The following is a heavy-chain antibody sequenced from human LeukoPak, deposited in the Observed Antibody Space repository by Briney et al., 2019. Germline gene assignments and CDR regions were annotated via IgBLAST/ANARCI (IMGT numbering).Heavy chain of an antibody. CDR3: ARDRPQEYYYDSSGYYY. CDR2: INSDGSEG. D-gene: IGHD3-22*01. Sequence: GGSLRLSCAVSGFTFSGFWMSWSRQAPGKGLEWVASINSDGSEGYYADVVKGRFTISRDNAKNSLYLQINSLRAEDTAVYYCARDRPQEYYYDSSGYYYWGQGTLVTVSS. J-gene: IGHJ4*02. V-gene: IGHV3-7*03. CDR1: GFTFSGFW.